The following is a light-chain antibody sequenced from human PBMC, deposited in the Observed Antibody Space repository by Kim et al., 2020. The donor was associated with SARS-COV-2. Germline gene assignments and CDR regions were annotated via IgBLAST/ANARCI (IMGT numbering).Light chain of an antibody. CDR1: QSIRLNY. Sequence: EIVMTQSPATLSLSPGDRVTFSCRASQSIRLNYMAWYQHQPGQTPRLLIRDASIRSTVIPDRISGSASGTDFTLSVSRLEPDEVGVYYRQHNGSAPNTFGRGTKLEI. J-gene: IGKJ2*01. V-gene: IGKV3-20*01. CDR2: DAS. CDR3: QHNGSAPNT.